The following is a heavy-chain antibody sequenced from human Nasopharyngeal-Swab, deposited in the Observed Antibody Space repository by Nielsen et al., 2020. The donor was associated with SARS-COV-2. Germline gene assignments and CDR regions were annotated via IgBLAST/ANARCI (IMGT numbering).Heavy chain of an antibody. D-gene: IGHD3-3*01. CDR2: IYYSGST. J-gene: IGHJ6*03. Sequence: WIRQPPGKGLEWIGYIYYSGSTYYNPSLKGRVTISVDTSKNQFSLKLSSVTAADTAVYYCARDGYDFWSGYLRGTGRYYYYYYMDVWGKGTTVTVSS. CDR3: ARDGYDFWSGYLRGTGRYYYYYYMDV. V-gene: IGHV4-30-4*01.